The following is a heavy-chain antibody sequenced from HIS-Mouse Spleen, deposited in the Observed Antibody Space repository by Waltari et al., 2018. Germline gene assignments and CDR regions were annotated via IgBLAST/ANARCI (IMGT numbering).Heavy chain of an antibody. D-gene: IGHD1-26*01. Sequence: QVQLQQWGAGLLKPSETLSLTCAVYGGSCRGYYWSWIRQPPGKGLEWIGEINHSGSTNYNPSLKSRVTISVDTSKNQFSLKLSSVTAADTAVYYCARMGPASGSYGDYWGQGTLVTVSS. J-gene: IGHJ4*02. CDR3: ARMGPASGSYGDY. CDR2: INHSGST. V-gene: IGHV4-34*01. CDR1: GGSCRGYY.